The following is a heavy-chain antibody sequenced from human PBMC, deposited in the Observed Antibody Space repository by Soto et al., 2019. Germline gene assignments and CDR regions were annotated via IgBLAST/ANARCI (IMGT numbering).Heavy chain of an antibody. CDR2: IYYSGST. Sequence: SETLSLTCTVSGGSISSSSYYWGWIRQPPGKGLEWIGSIYYSGSTYYNPSLKSRVTISVDTSKNQFSLKLSSVTAADTAVYYCATTPIVVVVAATPDYFDYWGQGTLVTVSS. CDR3: ATTPIVVVVAATPDYFDY. D-gene: IGHD2-15*01. V-gene: IGHV4-39*01. J-gene: IGHJ4*02. CDR1: GGSISSSSYY.